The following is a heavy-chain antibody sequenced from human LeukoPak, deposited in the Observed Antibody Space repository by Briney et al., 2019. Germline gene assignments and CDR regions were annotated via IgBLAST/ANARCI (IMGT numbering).Heavy chain of an antibody. CDR3: ARDWELTY. CDR2: IYCSDGST. V-gene: IGHV1-46*01. CDR1: GYTFTTYY. Sequence: GASVKVSCKTSGYTFTTYYIHWVRQAPGQGLEWMGSIYCSDGSTIYGQRFQGRVTITRDTSTSTVYMDLSGLGSEDTAVYYCARDWELTYWGQGALVTVSS. J-gene: IGHJ4*02. D-gene: IGHD1-7*01.